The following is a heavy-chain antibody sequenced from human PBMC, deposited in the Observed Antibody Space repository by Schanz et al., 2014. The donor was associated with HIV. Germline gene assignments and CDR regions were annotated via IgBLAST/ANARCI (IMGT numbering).Heavy chain of an antibody. D-gene: IGHD3-16*01. CDR2: ISGSGGST. Sequence: EVQLVESGGGLVRPGGSLRLSCAASGFSFSNFWVTWVRQAPGKRLEWVSAISGSGGSTYYADSVKGRFTISRDNSKNTLYLQMNSLRAEDTAIYYCARHLPGGLFSPLNLWGQGTLVTVSS. CDR3: ARHLPGGLFSPLNL. J-gene: IGHJ5*02. CDR1: GFSFSNFW. V-gene: IGHV3-23*04.